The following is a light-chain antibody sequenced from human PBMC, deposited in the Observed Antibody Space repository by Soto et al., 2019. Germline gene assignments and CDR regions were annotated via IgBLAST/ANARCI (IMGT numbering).Light chain of an antibody. CDR3: QQYSNWPLT. J-gene: IGKJ4*01. CDR2: GAS. V-gene: IGKV3-15*01. CDR1: QSVSNN. Sequence: EIVLTQSPGTLSLSPGERATLSCRASQSVSNNYLAWYQQKPGQAPRLLIHGASTRATGIPARFSGSGSGTEFTLTISSLQSEDFAVYYCQQYSNWPLTFGGGTKVDIK.